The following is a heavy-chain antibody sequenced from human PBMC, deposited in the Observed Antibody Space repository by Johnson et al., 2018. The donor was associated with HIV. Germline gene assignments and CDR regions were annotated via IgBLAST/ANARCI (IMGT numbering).Heavy chain of an antibody. CDR1: GFTFSDYY. J-gene: IGHJ3*02. V-gene: IGHV3-11*01. Sequence: QVQLVESGGGLVKPGGSLRLSCAASGFTFSDYYMSWIRQAPGKGLEWVSYISSSGDTIYYADSVKGRFTISRDNDKKSLYLQMNSLKTADTAVYYCATDRGYYDSSGYSRVFDIWGQGTMVTVSS. CDR2: ISSSGDTI. CDR3: ATDRGYYDSSGYSRVFDI. D-gene: IGHD3-22*01.